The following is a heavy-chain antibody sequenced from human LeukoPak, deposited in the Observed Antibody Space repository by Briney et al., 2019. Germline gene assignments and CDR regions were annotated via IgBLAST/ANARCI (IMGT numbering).Heavy chain of an antibody. CDR2: INSDGSST. J-gene: IGHJ4*02. CDR1: GFTFSSYW. V-gene: IGHV3-74*01. CDR3: ARDDARGSAGL. Sequence: PGGSLRLSCAASGFTFSSYWMHWVRQAPGKGLVWVSRINSDGSSTSYADSVKGRFTISRDNAKNTLYLQMNSPRAEDTAVYYCARDDARGSAGLWGQGTLVTVSS. D-gene: IGHD2-15*01.